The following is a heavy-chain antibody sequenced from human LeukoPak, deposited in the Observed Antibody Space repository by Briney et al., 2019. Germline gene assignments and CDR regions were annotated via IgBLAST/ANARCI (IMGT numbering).Heavy chain of an antibody. CDR1: GFTFDDYA. V-gene: IGHV3-43*02. D-gene: IGHD3-3*01. CDR2: ISGDGGST. J-gene: IGHJ4*02. CDR3: AKDKRPDFWSGYLDLSGFGY. Sequence: GGSLRLSCAASGFTFDDYAMHWVRQAPGKGLEWVSLISGDGGSTYYADSVKGRFTISRDNSKNSLYLQMNSLRTEDTALYYCAKDKRPDFWSGYLDLSGFGYWGQGTLVTVSS.